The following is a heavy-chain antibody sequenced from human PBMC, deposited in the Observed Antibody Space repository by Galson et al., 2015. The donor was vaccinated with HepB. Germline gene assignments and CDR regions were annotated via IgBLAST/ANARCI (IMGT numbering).Heavy chain of an antibody. CDR3: AKDITYYDYIWGSSH. D-gene: IGHD3-16*01. CDR2: ISGSGGST. CDR1: GFTFSSYA. V-gene: IGHV3-23*01. J-gene: IGHJ4*02. Sequence: SLRLSCAASGFTFSSYAMSWVRQAPGKGLEWVSAISGSGGSTYYADSVKGRFTISRDNSKNTLYLQMNSLRAEDTAVYYCAKDITYYDYIWGSSHWGQGTLVTVSS.